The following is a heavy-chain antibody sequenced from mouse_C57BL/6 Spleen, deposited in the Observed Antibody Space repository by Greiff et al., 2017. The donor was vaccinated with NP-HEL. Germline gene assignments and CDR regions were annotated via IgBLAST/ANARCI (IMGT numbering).Heavy chain of an antibody. V-gene: IGHV1-15*01. J-gene: IGHJ1*03. CDR2: IDSETGGT. CDR1: GYTFTDYE. D-gene: IGHD2-5*01. Sequence: QVQLQQSGAELVRPGASVTLSCKASGYTFTDYEMHWVKQTPVPGLERIGAIDSETGGTAYNQKFKGKAILTADKSSSTAYMELRRLTSEDSDVYYGTVYSNSWYFDVWGTGTTVTVSS. CDR3: TVYSNSWYFDV.